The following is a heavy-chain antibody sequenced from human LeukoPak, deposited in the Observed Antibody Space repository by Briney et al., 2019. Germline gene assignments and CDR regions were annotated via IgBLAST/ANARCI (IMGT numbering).Heavy chain of an antibody. V-gene: IGHV5-51*01. D-gene: IGHD6-19*01. Sequence: GESLKISCKGSGYGFTNYWLGWVRQMPGKGLEWMGIIYPGDSDTRYSPSFQGQVTISADKSISTAYLQWSSLKASDTAIYNCARQAVTGDYFDYWGQGTLVTVSS. J-gene: IGHJ4*02. CDR1: GYGFTNYW. CDR3: ARQAVTGDYFDY. CDR2: IYPGDSDT.